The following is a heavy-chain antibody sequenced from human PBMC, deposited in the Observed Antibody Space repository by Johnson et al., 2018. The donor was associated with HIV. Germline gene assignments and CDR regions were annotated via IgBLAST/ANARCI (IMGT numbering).Heavy chain of an antibody. V-gene: IGHV3-13*01. CDR2: IGTAGDT. CDR3: TTDADSSSWNDAFDI. CDR1: GFTFSSYD. Sequence: VQLVESGGGLVQPGGSLRLSCAASGFTFSSYDMHWVRQATGKGLEWVSAIGTAGDTYYPGSVKGRFTISRDNSKNTLYLQMNSLRSEDTAVYYCTTDADSSSWNDAFDIWGQGTMVTVSS. J-gene: IGHJ3*02. D-gene: IGHD6-13*01.